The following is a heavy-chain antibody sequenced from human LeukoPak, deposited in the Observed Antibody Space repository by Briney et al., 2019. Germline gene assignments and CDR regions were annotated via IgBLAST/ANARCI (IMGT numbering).Heavy chain of an antibody. V-gene: IGHV3-30*04. CDR2: ISYDGSNK. CDR3: AKGNYYDSSGYYYPSSFDY. CDR1: GFTFSSYA. Sequence: PGGFLRLSCAASGFTFSSYAMHWVRQAPGKGLEWVAVISYDGSNKYYADSVKGRFTISRDNSKNTLYLQMNSLRAEDTAVYYCAKGNYYDSSGYYYPSSFDYWGQGTLVTVSS. D-gene: IGHD3-22*01. J-gene: IGHJ4*02.